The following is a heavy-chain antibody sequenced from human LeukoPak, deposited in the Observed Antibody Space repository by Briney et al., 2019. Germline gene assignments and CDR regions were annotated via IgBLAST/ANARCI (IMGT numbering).Heavy chain of an antibody. Sequence: ASVKVSCKASGYTFTSYGISWVRQAPGQGLEWMGWISASNGNTNHAQKLQGRVTMTTDTSTSTAYMELRSLRSDDTAVYYCARDKGSSWYGGYFDYWGQGTLVTVSS. V-gene: IGHV1-18*01. CDR1: GYTFTSYG. D-gene: IGHD6-13*01. J-gene: IGHJ4*02. CDR3: ARDKGSSWYGGYFDY. CDR2: ISASNGNT.